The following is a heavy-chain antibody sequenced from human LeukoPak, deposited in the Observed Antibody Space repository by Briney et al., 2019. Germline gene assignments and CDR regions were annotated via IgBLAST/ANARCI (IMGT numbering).Heavy chain of an antibody. Sequence: PGGSLRLSCAASGFTFSSYSMNWLRQAPGKGLEWLSYISSGSRTIYYADSVKGRFTVSRDNVKSSLYLQMNSLRAEDTAVYYCARESISGHRDFDYWGQGALVTVSS. CDR2: ISSGSRTI. V-gene: IGHV3-48*01. CDR3: ARESISGHRDFDY. D-gene: IGHD1-26*01. CDR1: GFTFSSYS. J-gene: IGHJ4*02.